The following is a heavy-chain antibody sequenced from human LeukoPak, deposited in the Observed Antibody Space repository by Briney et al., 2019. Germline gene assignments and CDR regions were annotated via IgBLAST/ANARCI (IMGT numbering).Heavy chain of an antibody. V-gene: IGHV1-69*13. Sequence: SVKVSCKASGGTFSSYAISWVRQAPGQGLEWMGGIIPIFGTANYAQKFQGRVTITADESTSTAYMELSSLRSEDTAVYYYARDHPPGYSYGPSFDYWGQGTLVTVSS. CDR1: GGTFSSYA. CDR3: ARDHPPGYSYGPSFDY. CDR2: IIPIFGTA. J-gene: IGHJ4*02. D-gene: IGHD5-18*01.